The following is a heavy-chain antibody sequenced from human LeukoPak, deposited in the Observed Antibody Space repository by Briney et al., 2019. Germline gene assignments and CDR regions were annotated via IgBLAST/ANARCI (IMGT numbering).Heavy chain of an antibody. V-gene: IGHV4-39*07. CDR1: GGSISSSSYY. CDR2: IYYSGST. CDR3: ARQEQWLPQNWYFDL. Sequence: SETLSLTCTVSGGSISSSSYYWGWIRQPPGKGLEWIGSIYYSGSTYYNPSLKSRVTISVDTSKNQFSLKLSSVTAADTAVYYCARQEQWLPQNWYFDLWGRGTLVTVSS. J-gene: IGHJ2*01. D-gene: IGHD6-19*01.